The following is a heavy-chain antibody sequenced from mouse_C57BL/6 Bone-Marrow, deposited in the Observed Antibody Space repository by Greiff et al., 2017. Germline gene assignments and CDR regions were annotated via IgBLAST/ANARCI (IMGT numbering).Heavy chain of an antibody. V-gene: IGHV5-4*01. J-gene: IGHJ2*01. CDR2: ISDGGSYT. CDR3: ATPYYGSFAK. Sequence: EVHLEESGGGLVKPGGSLKLSCAASGYTFTSYAMSWVRQTPEKRLEWVATISDGGSYTNYPDNVKGRCTISRDNATNTLYLQLSHLKSEDTAMYYCATPYYGSFAKWGRGTALTVSA. CDR1: GYTFTSYA. D-gene: IGHD1-1*01.